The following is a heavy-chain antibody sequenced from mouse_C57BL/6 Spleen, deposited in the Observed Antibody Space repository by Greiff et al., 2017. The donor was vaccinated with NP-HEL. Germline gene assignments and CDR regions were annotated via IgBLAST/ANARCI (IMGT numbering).Heavy chain of an antibody. Sequence: VKLMESGPGLVQPSQSLSITCTVSGFSLTSYGVHWVRQSPGKGLEWLGVIWSGGSTDYNAAFISRLSISKDNSKSQVFFKMNSLQADDTAIYYCARQGYDYDGPYFDVWGTGTTVTVSS. CDR3: ARQGYDYDGPYFDV. CDR1: GFSLTSYG. D-gene: IGHD2-4*01. CDR2: IWSGGST. V-gene: IGHV2-2*01. J-gene: IGHJ1*03.